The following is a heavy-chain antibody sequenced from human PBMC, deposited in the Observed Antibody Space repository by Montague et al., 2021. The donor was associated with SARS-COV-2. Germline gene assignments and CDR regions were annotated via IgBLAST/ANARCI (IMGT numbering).Heavy chain of an antibody. CDR2: IYYSGST. D-gene: IGHD1-14*01. V-gene: IGHV4-31*03. J-gene: IGHJ3*02. Sequence: TLSLTSTLSGGSISSGGYYWSWIRQHPGKGLEWIGYIYYSGSTYCNPSLKSRVTISLDTSKNQFSLKLSSVTAADTAVYYCAREFNKEYTGAFDIGGQGTMVTGSS. CDR3: AREFNKEYTGAFDI. CDR1: GGSISSGGYY.